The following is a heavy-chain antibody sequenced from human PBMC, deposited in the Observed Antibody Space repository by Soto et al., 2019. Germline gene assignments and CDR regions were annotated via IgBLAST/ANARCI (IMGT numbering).Heavy chain of an antibody. J-gene: IGHJ5*02. Sequence: QVQLVQSGAEVKKPRSSVKVSCKASGGTFSSYAISWVRQAPGQGLEWMGGIIPIFGTANYAQKFQGRVKITADESTSTGYMELSSLRSEDTAMYYCARDQHYDFWSGYYGGWFDPWGQGTLVTVSS. V-gene: IGHV1-69*01. D-gene: IGHD3-3*01. CDR3: ARDQHYDFWSGYYGGWFDP. CDR1: GGTFSSYA. CDR2: IIPIFGTA.